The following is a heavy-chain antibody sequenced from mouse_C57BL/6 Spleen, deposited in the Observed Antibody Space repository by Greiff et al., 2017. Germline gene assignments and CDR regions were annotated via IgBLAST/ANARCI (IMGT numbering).Heavy chain of an antibody. D-gene: IGHD1-1*01. CDR2: ISGGGGNT. CDR3: AREGIITTVVAAYFFDY. V-gene: IGHV5-9*01. J-gene: IGHJ2*01. Sequence: DVKLVESGGGLVKPGGSLKLSCAASGFTFSSYTMSWVRQTPEKRLEWVATISGGGGNTYYPDSVKGRFTISRDNAKNTLYLQMSSLRSEDTALYYCAREGIITTVVAAYFFDYWGQGTTLTVSS. CDR1: GFTFSSYT.